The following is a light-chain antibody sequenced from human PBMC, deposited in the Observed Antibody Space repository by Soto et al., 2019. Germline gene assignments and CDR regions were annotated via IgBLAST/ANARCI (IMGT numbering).Light chain of an antibody. Sequence: QSVLTQPPSASGTPGQRVTISCSGSSSNIGSNYVYWYQQLPGTAPKLLIYSNDQRPSGVPARFSGSTSGTSASLAISGLQSDDEAHYYCATWDDSLNAAVFGGGTQLTVL. CDR2: SND. V-gene: IGLV1-44*01. CDR3: ATWDDSLNAAV. CDR1: SSNIGSNY. J-gene: IGLJ7*01.